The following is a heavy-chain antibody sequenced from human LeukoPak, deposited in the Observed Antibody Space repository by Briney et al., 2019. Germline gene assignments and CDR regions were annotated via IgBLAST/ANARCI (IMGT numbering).Heavy chain of an antibody. J-gene: IGHJ4*02. CDR3: ARDAGDCSSTSCTVDY. D-gene: IGHD2-2*01. CDR1: GGSIRSYY. Sequence: SETLSLTCTVSGGSIRSYYWSWIRQHPGQGLEWIGYIYYSGSTYYNPSLKSRVTISVDTSKNQFSLKLSSVTAADTAVYYCARDAGDCSSTSCTVDYWGQGTLVTVSS. CDR2: IYYSGST. V-gene: IGHV4-31*03.